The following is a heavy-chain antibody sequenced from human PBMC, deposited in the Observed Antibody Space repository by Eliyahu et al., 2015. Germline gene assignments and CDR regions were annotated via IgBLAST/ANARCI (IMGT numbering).Heavy chain of an antibody. CDR3: ARDLSHCYDN. J-gene: IGHJ4*01. CDR2: MKQDGSEI. CDR1: GFSFSDNF. V-gene: IGHV3-7*01. Sequence: EVQLVXXGGXLVQPGGSLXLSCGASGFSFSDNFMTWVRQAPGKGLEWVATMKQDGSEIYYLDSVKGRFTISRDNPKNSLYLQMNSLRAEDTAVYYCARDLSHCYDNWGQGALVTVSS.